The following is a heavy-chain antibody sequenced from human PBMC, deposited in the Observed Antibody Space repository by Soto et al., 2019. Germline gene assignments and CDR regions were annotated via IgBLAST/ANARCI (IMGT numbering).Heavy chain of an antibody. CDR3: AHEYRYAYESSRYAPSY. J-gene: IGHJ4*01. CDR1: GFTFSSYG. V-gene: IGHV3-30*18. CDR2: ISYDGSNK. D-gene: IGHD3-22*01. Sequence: PGGSLRLSWAASGFTFSSYGIHWVHQAPGKXLARVAVISYDGSNKYYADSVKGRFTFSSDTSKNTRYLQLNSQRAADTAVYYFAHEYRYAYESSRYAPSYWGNGALV.